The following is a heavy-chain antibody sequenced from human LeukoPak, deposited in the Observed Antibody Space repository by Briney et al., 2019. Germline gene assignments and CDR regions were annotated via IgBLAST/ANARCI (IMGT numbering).Heavy chain of an antibody. CDR3: TRDPLSLSGTPDWFDP. V-gene: IGHV4-59*01. D-gene: IGHD1-7*01. Sequence: RPSETLSLTCTVSGGSLSTWYWSWIRQPPGKSLEWIGYLYGSGNTNYNPSLKSRVTISIDTSKNQFFLNLRSVTAADTAVYYCTRDPLSLSGTPDWFDPWGQGTLVTVSS. J-gene: IGHJ5*02. CDR2: LYGSGNT. CDR1: GGSLSTWY.